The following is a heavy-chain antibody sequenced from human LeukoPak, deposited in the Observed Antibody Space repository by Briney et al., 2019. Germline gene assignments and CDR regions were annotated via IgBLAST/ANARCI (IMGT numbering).Heavy chain of an antibody. J-gene: IGHJ4*02. CDR3: MKGYYEPFDC. Sequence: PSETLSLTCSVSGDSITSGSFYWSWIRQPAGEGLEWIGRIYTNGGTNYNPSLISRLTLTVDTTNNQFSLKLNSVTAAATARSYCMKGYYEPFDCRGQGTLVTVTS. D-gene: IGHD3-22*01. V-gene: IGHV4-61*02. CDR1: GDSITSGSFY. CDR2: IYTNGGT.